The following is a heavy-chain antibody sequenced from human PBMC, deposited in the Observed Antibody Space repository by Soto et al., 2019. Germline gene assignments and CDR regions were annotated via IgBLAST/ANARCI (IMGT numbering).Heavy chain of an antibody. D-gene: IGHD3-22*01. V-gene: IGHV3-23*01. CDR3: AKDLLLPSSSGYYDY. CDR1: GFTFSSYA. J-gene: IGHJ4*02. Sequence: PVGSLRLSCAASGFTFSSYAMSWVRQAPGKGLEWVSAISGSGGSTYYADSVKGRFTISRDNSKNTLYLQMNSLRAEDTAVYYCAKDLLLPSSSGYYDYWGQGTQVTVSS. CDR2: ISGSGGST.